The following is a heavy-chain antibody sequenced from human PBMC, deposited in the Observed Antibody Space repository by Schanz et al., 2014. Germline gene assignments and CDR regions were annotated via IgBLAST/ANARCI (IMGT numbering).Heavy chain of an antibody. CDR1: GFTFSDYY. D-gene: IGHD2-8*01. J-gene: IGHJ3*02. Sequence: QVQLVESGGGLVKPGGPLRLSCTASGFTFSDYYMTWIRQAPGKGLEWVSYVSSNNIYTKYADSVRGRFTISRDNAKNPLFLQMNSLRADDTAVYYCARDMLRRYGALEIWGRGTMVTVSS. CDR2: VSSNNIYT. V-gene: IGHV3-11*06. CDR3: ARDMLRRYGALEI.